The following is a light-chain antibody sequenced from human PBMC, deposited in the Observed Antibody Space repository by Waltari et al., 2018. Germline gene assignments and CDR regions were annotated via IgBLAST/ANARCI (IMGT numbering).Light chain of an antibody. CDR2: TAS. CDR1: QGISNF. Sequence: DIQMTQSTSSSSASVGDRVTVTCRASQGISNFLNWYQQKPGKAPKLLFYTASTLQSGVPSRFSGDGSGTEVTLTISSLQPEDFATYYCQQSYSFPETFGPGTKVDV. V-gene: IGKV1-39*01. J-gene: IGKJ3*01. CDR3: QQSYSFPET.